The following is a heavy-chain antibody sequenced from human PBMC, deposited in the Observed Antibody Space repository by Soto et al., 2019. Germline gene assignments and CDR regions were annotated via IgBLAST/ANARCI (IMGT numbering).Heavy chain of an antibody. CDR3: ARTTVTTSGRYYYYYGMDV. CDR2: IYYSGST. V-gene: IGHV4-59*01. Sequence: PSETLSLTCTFSCGSISSYYWSWIRQPPGKGLEWIGYIYYSGSTNYNPSLKSRVTISVDTSKNQFSLKLSSVTAADTAVYYCARTTVTTSGRYYYYYGMDVWGQGTTVTVSS. D-gene: IGHD4-17*01. J-gene: IGHJ6*02. CDR1: CGSISSYY.